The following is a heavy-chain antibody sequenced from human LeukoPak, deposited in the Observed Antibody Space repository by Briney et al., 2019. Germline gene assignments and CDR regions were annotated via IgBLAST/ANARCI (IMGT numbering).Heavy chain of an antibody. CDR2: INHSGST. CDR1: GGSFSGYY. D-gene: IGHD2-15*01. CDR3: ARAALFTPRVDY. V-gene: IGHV4-34*01. J-gene: IGHJ4*02. Sequence: SETLSLTCAVYGGSFSGYYWSWIRQPPGKGLEWIGEINHSGSTNYNPSLKSRVTISVDTSKNQFSLKLSSVTAADTAVYYCARAALFTPRVDYWGQGTLVTVSS.